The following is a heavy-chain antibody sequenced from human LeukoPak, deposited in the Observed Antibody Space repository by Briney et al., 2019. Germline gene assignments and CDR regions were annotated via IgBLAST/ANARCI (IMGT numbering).Heavy chain of an antibody. D-gene: IGHD2-15*01. V-gene: IGHV3-7*01. CDR1: GVTFSSIW. Sequence: GGSLRLSCVASGVTFSSIWMGWVRQAPGKGLEWVATINEDGGGKKYVDSMKGRFTISRDNYKHSVYPQMSTLRVEDTAVYYCATTPGLGWGQGTLVTVSS. CDR3: ATTPGLG. J-gene: IGHJ4*02. CDR2: INEDGGGK.